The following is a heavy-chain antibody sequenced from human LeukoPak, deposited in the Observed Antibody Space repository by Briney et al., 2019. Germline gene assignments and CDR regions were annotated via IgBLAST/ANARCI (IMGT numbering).Heavy chain of an antibody. J-gene: IGHJ4*02. D-gene: IGHD2-15*01. CDR2: INPSGGST. V-gene: IGHV1-46*01. CDR3: ARTLPATLHFDY. Sequence: GASVKVSCKASGYTLSSYYVHWVRQAPGQGLEWMGIINPSGGSTSYAQKFQGRVTMTRDTSTSTVYMELSSLTSEDTAVYYCARTLPATLHFDYWGQGTLVTVSS. CDR1: GYTLSSYY.